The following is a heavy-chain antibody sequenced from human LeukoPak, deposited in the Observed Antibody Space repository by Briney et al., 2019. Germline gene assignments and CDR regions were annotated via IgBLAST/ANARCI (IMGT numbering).Heavy chain of an antibody. V-gene: IGHV3-74*01. Sequence: GGSLRLSCAASGFTFSSYGMHWVRQAPGKGLVWVSYINGDGSTTNYADSVKGRLTISRDNAKNTLYLQMNSLRAEDTAVYYCATGSGSYYDSWGLGTLVTVSS. CDR3: ATGSGSYYDS. CDR1: GFTFSSYG. D-gene: IGHD3-10*01. J-gene: IGHJ4*02. CDR2: INGDGSTT.